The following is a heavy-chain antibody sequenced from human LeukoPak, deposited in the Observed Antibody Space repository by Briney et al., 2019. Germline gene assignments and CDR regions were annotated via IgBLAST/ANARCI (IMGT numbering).Heavy chain of an antibody. D-gene: IGHD3-16*01. CDR2: VYNSGDT. CDR3: ARLKLGAYFDL. CDR1: VGSISTYY. J-gene: IGHJ2*01. V-gene: IGHV4-59*08. Sequence: SSETLSLTCNVSVGSISTYYWSWIRQSPGKGLEWVGYVYNSGDTGKNPSLKSRVTILLDTSKNQCSLKLTSVSAADTAVYYCARLKLGAYFDLWGRGTLVTVSS.